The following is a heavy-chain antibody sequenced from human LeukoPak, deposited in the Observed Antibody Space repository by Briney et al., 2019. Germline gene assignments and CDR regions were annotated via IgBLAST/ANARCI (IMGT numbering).Heavy chain of an antibody. CDR2: IYQSGST. D-gene: IGHD1-26*01. CDR3: ASLRERSYYARGFDY. CDR1: GGSISRSNW. Sequence: SGTLSLTCAVSGGSISRSNWWSWVRQPPGKGLEWIGEIYQSGSTNYNPSLKSRVTISVDKSKNQFSLKLRSVTAADTAVYYCASLRERSYYARGFDYWGQGTLVTVSS. V-gene: IGHV4-4*02. J-gene: IGHJ4*02.